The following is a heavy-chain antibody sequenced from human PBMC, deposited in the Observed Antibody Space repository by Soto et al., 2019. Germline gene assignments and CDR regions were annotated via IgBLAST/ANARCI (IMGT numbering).Heavy chain of an antibody. D-gene: IGHD3-10*01. J-gene: IGHJ4*02. V-gene: IGHV1-3*01. CDR3: ASPSYGSGNFY. CDR2: INAGNGNT. CDR1: GYTFSNYL. Sequence: QVQLVQSGAEVKKPGASVKVSCKASGYTFSNYLLHCVRQAPGQRLEWMGWINAGNGNTKYSQRFQGRVTLTWDTSASTAYMELSSLRSEDTAVYYCASPSYGSGNFYWGQGTLVTVSS.